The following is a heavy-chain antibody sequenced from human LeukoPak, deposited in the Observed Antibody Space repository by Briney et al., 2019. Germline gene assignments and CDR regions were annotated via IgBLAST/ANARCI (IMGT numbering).Heavy chain of an antibody. CDR2: FDPEDGET. CDR3: ATTVITLETPALISDY. CDR1: GYTLTELS. V-gene: IGHV1-24*01. J-gene: IGHJ4*02. D-gene: IGHD2/OR15-2a*01. Sequence: ASVKVSYKVSGYTLTELSMHWVRQAPGKGLEWMGGFDPEDGETIYAQKFQGRVTMTEDTSTDTAYMELSSLRSEDTAVYYCATTVITLETPALISDYWGQGTLVTVSS.